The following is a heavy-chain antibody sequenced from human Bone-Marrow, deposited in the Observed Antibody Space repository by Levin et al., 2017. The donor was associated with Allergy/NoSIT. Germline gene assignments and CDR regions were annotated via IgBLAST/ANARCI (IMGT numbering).Heavy chain of an antibody. J-gene: IGHJ4*02. CDR2: ISGSGDRT. CDR3: AKEESPPYFDY. V-gene: IGHV3-23*01. Sequence: GGSLRLSCAASGFTFNNYAMSWVRQAPGKGPEWVSAISGSGDRTYYADSVKGRFAISRDNSKKTLYLQMNSLRAEDTAVYYCAKEESPPYFDYWGQGTLVTVSS. CDR1: GFTFNNYA.